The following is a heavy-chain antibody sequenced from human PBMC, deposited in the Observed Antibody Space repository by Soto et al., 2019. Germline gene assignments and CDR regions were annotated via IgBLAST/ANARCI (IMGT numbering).Heavy chain of an antibody. J-gene: IGHJ6*02. Sequence: GGSLRLSCAASGFTFSSYWMHWVRQAPGEGLVWVSRINSDGSSTSYADSVKGRFTISRDNAKNTLYLQMNSLRAEDTAVYYCARVDYYYGMDVWGQGTTVPVSS. CDR2: INSDGSST. V-gene: IGHV3-74*01. CDR3: ARVDYYYGMDV. CDR1: GFTFSSYW.